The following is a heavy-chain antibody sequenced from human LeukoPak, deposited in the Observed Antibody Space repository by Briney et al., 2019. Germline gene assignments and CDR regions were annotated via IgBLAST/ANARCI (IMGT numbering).Heavy chain of an antibody. CDR3: ARGSWDSSGSAGY. CDR2: INPNSGGT. V-gene: IGHV1-2*02. D-gene: IGHD3-22*01. CDR1: GYTFTGYY. Sequence: VSVKVSCKASGYTFTGYYMHWVRQAPGQGLEWMGWINPNSGGTNYAQKFQGRVTMTRDTSISTAYMELSRLRSDDTAVYYCARGSWDSSGSAGYWGQGTLVTVSS. J-gene: IGHJ4*02.